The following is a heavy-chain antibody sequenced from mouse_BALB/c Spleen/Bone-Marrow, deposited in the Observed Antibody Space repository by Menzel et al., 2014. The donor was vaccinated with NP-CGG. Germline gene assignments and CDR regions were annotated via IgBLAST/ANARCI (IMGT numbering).Heavy chain of an antibody. CDR3: AREARTGAWFTY. J-gene: IGHJ3*01. D-gene: IGHD4-1*01. CDR1: GYTFTSYT. Sequence: QVQLKQSGAELARPGASVKMSCKASGYTFTSYTIQWVKQRPGQGPEWIGYINPSSGYTDYNQKFKDKTTLTADKSSNTAYMQLTSLTSEDSAVYSCAREARTGAWFTYWGQGTLVTVSA. CDR2: INPSSGYT. V-gene: IGHV1-4*02.